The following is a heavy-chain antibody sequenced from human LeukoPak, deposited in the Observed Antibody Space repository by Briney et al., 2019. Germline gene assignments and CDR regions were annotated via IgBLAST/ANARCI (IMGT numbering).Heavy chain of an antibody. CDR1: RFTFSSYG. D-gene: IGHD4-23*01. CDR3: ASGPYGGNPFDY. V-gene: IGHV3-30*03. CDR2: ISYDGSNK. J-gene: IGHJ4*02. Sequence: GGSLRLSCAASRFTFSSYGMHWVRQAPGKGLEWVAVISYDGSNKYYADSVKGRFTISRDNAKNSIYLQMRSLRDEDTAVYYCASGPYGGNPFDYWGQGTLVTVSS.